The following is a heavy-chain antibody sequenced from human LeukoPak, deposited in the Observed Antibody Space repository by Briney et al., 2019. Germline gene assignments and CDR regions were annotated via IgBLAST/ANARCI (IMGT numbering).Heavy chain of an antibody. Sequence: GGSLRLSCAASRSIFRNHAMNWVSQAPGQGLEWVSGVSASGGSTFNTDSVKGRFSISRDNSKNTLYLEMNSLRPEDTALYYCAKSLGNQGVIDYWGQGTLVTVSS. CDR3: AKSLGNQGVIDY. CDR2: VSASGGST. D-gene: IGHD3-10*01. CDR1: RSIFRNHA. V-gene: IGHV3-23*01. J-gene: IGHJ4*02.